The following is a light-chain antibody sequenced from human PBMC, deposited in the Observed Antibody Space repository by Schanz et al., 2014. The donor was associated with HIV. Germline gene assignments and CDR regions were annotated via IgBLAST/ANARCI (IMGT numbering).Light chain of an antibody. V-gene: IGKV3-20*01. CDR2: GAS. Sequence: EIVLTQSPGTLSLSPGERAXXXXXASQSVSSSYLAWYQQKPGQAPRLLIYGASSRATGIPDRFSGSGSGTDFTLTISRLEPEDFAVYYCQQYGSLPWTFGQGTKVEIK. J-gene: IGKJ1*01. CDR3: QQYGSLPWT. CDR1: QSVSSSY.